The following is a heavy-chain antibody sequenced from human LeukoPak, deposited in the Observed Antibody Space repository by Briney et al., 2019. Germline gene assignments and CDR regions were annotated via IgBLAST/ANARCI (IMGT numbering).Heavy chain of an antibody. CDR2: IYYSGST. Sequence: PSETLSLTCTVSGGSISSGGYYWSWIRQHPGKSLEWIGYIYYSGSTYYNPSLKSRVTISVDTSKNQFSLKLSSVTAADTAVYYCAAGMDDAFGIWGQGTMVTVSS. V-gene: IGHV4-31*03. CDR3: AAGMDDAFGI. D-gene: IGHD3-10*01. CDR1: GGSISSGGYY. J-gene: IGHJ3*02.